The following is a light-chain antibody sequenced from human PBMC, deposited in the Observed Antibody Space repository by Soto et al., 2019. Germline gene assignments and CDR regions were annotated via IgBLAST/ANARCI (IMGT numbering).Light chain of an antibody. Sequence: QSVLTQPASVSGSPGQSITISCTGTSSDVGSYNLVSWYQQHPGKAPKLMIYEGSKRPSGVSNRFSGSKSGNTASLTIPGLQAEDEADYYCCSYAGSSPYVFGTGTRSPS. CDR2: EGS. CDR1: SSDVGSYNL. J-gene: IGLJ1*01. V-gene: IGLV2-23*01. CDR3: CSYAGSSPYV.